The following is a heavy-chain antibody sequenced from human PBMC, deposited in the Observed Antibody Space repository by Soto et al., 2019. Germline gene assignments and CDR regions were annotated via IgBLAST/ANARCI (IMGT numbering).Heavy chain of an antibody. D-gene: IGHD4-17*01. CDR2: IIPILGIA. V-gene: IGHV1-69*08. J-gene: IGHJ4*02. CDR3: AREDYGDPVRHFAY. Sequence: QVQLVQSGAEVKKPGSSVKVSCKASGGTFSSYTISWVRQAPGQGLEWMGRIIPILGIANYAQKFQGRVTITADKSTSTAYMELSSLRSEDTAVYYCAREDYGDPVRHFAYWGQGTLVTVSS. CDR1: GGTFSSYT.